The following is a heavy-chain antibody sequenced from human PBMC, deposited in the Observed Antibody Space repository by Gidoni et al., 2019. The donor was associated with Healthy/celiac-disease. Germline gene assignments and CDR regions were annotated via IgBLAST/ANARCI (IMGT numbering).Heavy chain of an antibody. CDR2: ISGSGGST. CDR3: ALASGSYWEAAFDI. CDR1: GFTFSSYA. D-gene: IGHD1-26*01. V-gene: IGHV3-23*01. J-gene: IGHJ3*02. Sequence: EVQLLESGGGLVQPGGSLRLSCAASGFTFSSYAMSWVRRAPGKGLEWVSAISGSGGSTYYADSVKGRFTIYRDNSKNTLYLQMNSLRAEDTAVYYCALASGSYWEAAFDIWGQGTMVTVSS.